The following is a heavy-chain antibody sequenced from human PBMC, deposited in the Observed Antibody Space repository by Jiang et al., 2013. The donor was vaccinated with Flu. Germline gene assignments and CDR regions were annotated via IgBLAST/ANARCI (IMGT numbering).Heavy chain of an antibody. CDR2: IYHSGST. J-gene: IGHJ4*02. V-gene: IGHV4-4*02. CDR3: ARATDYGGPQYYFDY. CDR1: GGSISSSSYY. Sequence: VSGGSISSSSYYWSWVRQPPGKGLEWIGEIYHSGSTNYNPSLKSRVTISVDKSKNQFSLKLSSVTAADTAVYYCARATDYGGPQYYFDYWGQGTLVTVSS. D-gene: IGHD4-23*01.